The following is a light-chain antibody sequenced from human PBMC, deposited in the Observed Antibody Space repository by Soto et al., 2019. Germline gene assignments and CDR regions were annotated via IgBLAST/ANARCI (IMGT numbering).Light chain of an antibody. V-gene: IGKV1-6*01. CDR3: QQYYSYPLT. Sequence: AIQMTQSPSSLSASVGDRVTITCRASQDIKKDLGWYQQKPGKAPKLLIYASFTVQSGVPSIFSGSGSGTDFTLTISSLQPEDSATYFCQQYYSYPLTFGGGTKVEVK. CDR2: ASF. J-gene: IGKJ4*01. CDR1: QDIKKD.